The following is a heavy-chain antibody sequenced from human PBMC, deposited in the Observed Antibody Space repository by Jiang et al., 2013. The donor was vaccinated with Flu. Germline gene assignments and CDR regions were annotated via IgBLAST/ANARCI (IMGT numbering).Heavy chain of an antibody. CDR3: ALIQDYYGSGTYGRWFDP. V-gene: IGHV2-5*06. CDR2: LYWDDDK. D-gene: IGHD3-10*01. CDR1: GFSLTTYGVG. Sequence: KPTQTLTLTCSFSGFSLTTYGVGVGWIRQPPGKALECLALLYWDDDKRYSPSLKNRLTVARDTSKNQVVLTMTNMDPVDTATYFCALIQDYYGSGTYGRWFDPWGQGALVTVSS. J-gene: IGHJ5*02.